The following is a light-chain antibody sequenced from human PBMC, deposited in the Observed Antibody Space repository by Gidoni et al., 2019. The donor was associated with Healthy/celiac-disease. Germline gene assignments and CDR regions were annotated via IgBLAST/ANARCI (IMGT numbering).Light chain of an antibody. J-gene: IGKJ1*01. Sequence: EIVMTQSPATLSVSPGERATLPCRPSQSVSSNLAWYQQKPGQAPRLLIYGASTRATGIPARFSGSGSGTEFTLTISSLQSEDFAVYYCQQYNNWPPWTFXXXTKVEIK. V-gene: IGKV3-15*01. CDR3: QQYNNWPPWT. CDR2: GAS. CDR1: QSVSSN.